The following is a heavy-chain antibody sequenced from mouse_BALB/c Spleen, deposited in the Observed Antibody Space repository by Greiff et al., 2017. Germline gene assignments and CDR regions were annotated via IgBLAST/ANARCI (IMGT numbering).Heavy chain of an antibody. V-gene: IGHV3-2*02. CDR1: GYSITSDYA. CDR3: ARSRDYGYDEAMDY. Sequence: EVQLQESGPGLVKPSQSLSLTCTVTGYSITSDYAWNWIRQFPGNKLEWMGYISYSGSTSYNPSLKSRISITRDTSKNQFFLQLNSVTTEDTATYYCARSRDYGYDEAMDYWGQGTSVTVSS. D-gene: IGHD2-2*01. CDR2: ISYSGST. J-gene: IGHJ4*01.